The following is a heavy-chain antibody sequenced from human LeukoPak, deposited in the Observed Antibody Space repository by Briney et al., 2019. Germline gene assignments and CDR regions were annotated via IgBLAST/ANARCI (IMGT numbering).Heavy chain of an antibody. J-gene: IGHJ4*02. CDR3: ARDYSVVVVAELDY. Sequence: GGSLRLSCAASGFTFRNHGMHWVRQAPGRGLEWVAVISYDGSNKYYADSVKGRFTISRDNSKNTLYLQMNSLRAEDTAVYYCARDYSVVVVAELDYWGQGTLVTVSS. CDR1: GFTFRNHG. V-gene: IGHV3-30*19. D-gene: IGHD2-15*01. CDR2: ISYDGSNK.